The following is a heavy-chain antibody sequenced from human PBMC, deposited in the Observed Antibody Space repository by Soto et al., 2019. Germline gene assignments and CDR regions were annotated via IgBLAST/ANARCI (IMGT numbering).Heavy chain of an antibody. CDR3: ARDHKWDGLDV. V-gene: IGHV4-31*03. CDR2: INYSGTT. Sequence: QVQLQESGPGLVKPSQTLSLTCSVSGGSFSSDSFIWSWVRQFPGNGLEWIGYINYSGTTYYNPSLRSRITMSVDTSKNQFSLNLSSVTAADTAVYYCARDHKWDGLDVWGQGTTVTVSS. CDR1: GGSFSSDSFI. D-gene: IGHD1-26*01. J-gene: IGHJ6*02.